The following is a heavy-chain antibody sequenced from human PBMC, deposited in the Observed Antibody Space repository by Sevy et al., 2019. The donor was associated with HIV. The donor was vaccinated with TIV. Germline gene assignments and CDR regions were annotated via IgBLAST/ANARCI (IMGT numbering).Heavy chain of an antibody. CDR3: ASRTPKNRGYSYGFPSHYYYYGMDV. CDR2: INPSGGST. V-gene: IGHV1-46*01. D-gene: IGHD5-18*01. CDR1: GYTFTSYY. J-gene: IGHJ6*02. Sequence: ASMKVSCKASGYTFTSYYMHWVRQAPGQGLEWMGIINPSGGSTSYAQKFQGRVTMTRDTSTSTVYMELSSLRSEDTAVYYCASRTPKNRGYSYGFPSHYYYYGMDVWGQGTTVTVSS.